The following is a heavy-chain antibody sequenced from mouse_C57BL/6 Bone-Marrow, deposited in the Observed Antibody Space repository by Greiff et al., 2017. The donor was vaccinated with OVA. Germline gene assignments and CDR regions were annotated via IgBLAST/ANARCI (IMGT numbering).Heavy chain of an antibody. J-gene: IGHJ3*01. CDR3: AHDVYYFAY. Sequence: QVQLQQSGPELVKPGASVKISCKASGYAFSSSWMNWVKQRPGKGLEWIGRIYPGDGDTNYNGKFKGKATLTADKSSSTAYMQLSSLTSEDSAVYFCAHDVYYFAYWGQGTLVTVSA. D-gene: IGHD2-3*01. CDR1: GYAFSSSW. V-gene: IGHV1-82*01. CDR2: IYPGDGDT.